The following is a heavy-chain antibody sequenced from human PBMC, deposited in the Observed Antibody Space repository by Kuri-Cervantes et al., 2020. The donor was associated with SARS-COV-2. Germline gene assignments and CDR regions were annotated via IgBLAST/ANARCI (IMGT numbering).Heavy chain of an antibody. D-gene: IGHD6-19*01. Sequence: GESLKISCAASGFTFSSYAMSWVRQAPGKGLEWVSVIYSGGSSTYYADSVKGRFTISRDNSKNTLYLQMNSLRAEDTAVYYCARSIIAVAGFGGRDYWGQGTLVTVSS. J-gene: IGHJ4*02. V-gene: IGHV3-23*03. CDR3: ARSIIAVAGFGGRDY. CDR1: GFTFSSYA. CDR2: IYSGGSST.